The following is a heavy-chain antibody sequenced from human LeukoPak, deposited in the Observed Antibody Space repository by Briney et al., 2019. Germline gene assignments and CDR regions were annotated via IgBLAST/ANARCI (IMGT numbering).Heavy chain of an antibody. D-gene: IGHD3-10*01. V-gene: IGHV3-64D*06. J-gene: IGHJ4*02. CDR3: VKTYGSGGYGY. CDR2: TSSNGFST. Sequence: GGSLRLSCSASGFTFSSYAMHWVRQAPGKGLEYVSATSSNGFSTYYADSVKGRFTISRDNSKNTLYLQMSSLRPEDTAVYYCVKTYGSGGYGYWGQGILVTVSS. CDR1: GFTFSSYA.